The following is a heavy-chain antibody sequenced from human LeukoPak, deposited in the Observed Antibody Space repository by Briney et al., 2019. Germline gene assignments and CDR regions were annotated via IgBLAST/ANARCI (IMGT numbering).Heavy chain of an antibody. V-gene: IGHV3-30*02. D-gene: IGHD3-22*01. CDR3: AKEKKYYYDSTGYPGYDY. CDR1: GFTFSSYG. Sequence: GGSLRLSCTASGFTFSSYGMHWVRQAPGKGLEWVAFIRYDGSNKYYADSVKGRFTISRDNSKNTLYLQMNSLRAEDTAVYYCAKEKKYYYDSTGYPGYDYWGQGTLVTVSS. J-gene: IGHJ4*02. CDR2: IRYDGSNK.